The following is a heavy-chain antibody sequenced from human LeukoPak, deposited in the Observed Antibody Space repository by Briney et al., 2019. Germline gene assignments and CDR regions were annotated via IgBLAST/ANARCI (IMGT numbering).Heavy chain of an antibody. CDR2: INWNGDST. CDR1: GFTFNNYA. V-gene: IGHV3-20*04. Sequence: GGSLRLSCAPSGFTFNNYAMSWVRQAPGKGLEWVSGINWNGDSTGYADSVKGRFTISGDNVRNSLHLQMNGLIAEDTALYYCARVGYDYVWGSYRYPYFDYWGQGTLVTVSS. D-gene: IGHD3-16*02. J-gene: IGHJ4*02. CDR3: ARVGYDYVWGSYRYPYFDY.